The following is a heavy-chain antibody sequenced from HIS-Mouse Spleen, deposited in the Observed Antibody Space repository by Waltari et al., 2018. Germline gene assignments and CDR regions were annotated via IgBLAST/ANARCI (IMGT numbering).Heavy chain of an antibody. CDR3: ARDQGGPAGYYGMDV. CDR2: ISRRSSYI. D-gene: IGHD6-25*01. Sequence: VQLVQSGAEVKKPGGSLRLSCAASGFTFSSYSMNWVRQAPGKGLEWVSSISRRSSYIYYADSVKGRFTISRDNAKNSLYLQMNSLRAEDTAVYYCARDQGGPAGYYGMDVWGQGTTVTVSS. V-gene: IGHV3-21*01. CDR1: GFTFSSYS. J-gene: IGHJ6*02.